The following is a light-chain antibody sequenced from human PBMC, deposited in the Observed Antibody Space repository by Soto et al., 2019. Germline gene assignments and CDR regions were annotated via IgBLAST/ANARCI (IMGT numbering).Light chain of an antibody. CDR1: QSISSN. V-gene: IGKV1-39*01. Sequence: DIQMTQSPSSLSVSVGDRVTITCRSSQSISSNLDWYQQKPGKAPKLLIYAASSVHSGIPARFSGSGSGTDFTLTISRLQPEDFANYYCQQSNSTPWTFGQGTKVEIK. J-gene: IGKJ1*01. CDR2: AAS. CDR3: QQSNSTPWT.